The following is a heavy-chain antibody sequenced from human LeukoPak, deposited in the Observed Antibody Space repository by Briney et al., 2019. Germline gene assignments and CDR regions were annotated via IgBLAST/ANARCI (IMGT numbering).Heavy chain of an antibody. CDR3: ARSPLDDYVWGSYRYTRQGGNFDY. CDR2: IYHSGST. V-gene: IGHV4-30-2*01. J-gene: IGHJ4*02. D-gene: IGHD3-16*02. CDR1: GGSISSGGYY. Sequence: SETLSLTCTVSGGSISSGGYYWSWIRQPPGKGLEWIGYIYHSGSTYYNPPLKSRVTISVDRSKNQFSLKLSSVTAADTAVYYCARSPLDDYVWGSYRYTRQGGNFDYWGQGTLVTVSS.